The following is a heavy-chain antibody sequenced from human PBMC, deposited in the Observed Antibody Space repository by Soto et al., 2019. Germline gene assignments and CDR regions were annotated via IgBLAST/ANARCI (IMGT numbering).Heavy chain of an antibody. CDR2: IYWDDDK. CDR1: GFSLDTSGVA. D-gene: IGHD3-10*01. J-gene: IGHJ4*02. V-gene: IGHV2-5*02. Sequence: QITLKESGPTLVKPTQTLTLTCTFSGFSLDTSGVAVGWIRQPPGKGLEWLSVIYWDDDKRSSPSLRSRLTITKDTSKNQVVLKMTNMDPADTATYCCAHRHRASGGLFDYWGQGTLVTVSS. CDR3: AHRHRASGGLFDY.